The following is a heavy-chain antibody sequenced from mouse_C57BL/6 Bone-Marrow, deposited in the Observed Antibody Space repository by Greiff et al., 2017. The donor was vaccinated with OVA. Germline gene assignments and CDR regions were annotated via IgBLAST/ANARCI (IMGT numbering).Heavy chain of an antibody. CDR2: IFPGSGST. CDR3: ARGCAMDY. CDR1: GYTFTDYY. J-gene: IGHJ4*01. Sequence: QVQLKQSGPELVKPGASVKISCKASGYTFTDYYINWVKQRPGQGLEWIGWIFPGSGSTYYNEKFKGKATLTVDKSSRTAYMLLSSLTSEDSAVYFCARGCAMDYWGQGTAVTVSS. V-gene: IGHV1-75*01.